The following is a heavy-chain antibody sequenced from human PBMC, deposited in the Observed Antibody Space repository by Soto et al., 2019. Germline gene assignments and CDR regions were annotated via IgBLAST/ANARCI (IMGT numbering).Heavy chain of an antibody. Sequence: QVQLVQSGAEVKKPGASVKVSCKASGYTFTSYGINWVRQAPGQGLEWLGWISPYDGYTNYAQILQGRVYMTTDTYTKTAYMELRSLRSDDTAMYYCARGGYYDSSGSRNYHYYGMNVWGQGTTVTVSS. D-gene: IGHD3-22*01. CDR2: ISPYDGYT. J-gene: IGHJ6*02. V-gene: IGHV1-18*01. CDR3: ARGGYYDSSGSRNYHYYGMNV. CDR1: GYTFTSYG.